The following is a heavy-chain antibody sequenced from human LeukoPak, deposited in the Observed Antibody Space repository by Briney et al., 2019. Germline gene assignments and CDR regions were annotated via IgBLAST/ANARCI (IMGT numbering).Heavy chain of an antibody. CDR3: ARDREVYSRTLED. J-gene: IGHJ4*02. Sequence: GGSLRLSCAASGFTFSSYSMNWVRQAPGKGLEWVSSISSSSNIYYADSVRGRFTISRDNAKNSLYLQMNSLRAEDTAVYYCARDREVYSRTLEDWGQGTLVTVSS. CDR1: GFTFSSYS. D-gene: IGHD6-13*01. CDR2: ISSSSNI. V-gene: IGHV3-21*01.